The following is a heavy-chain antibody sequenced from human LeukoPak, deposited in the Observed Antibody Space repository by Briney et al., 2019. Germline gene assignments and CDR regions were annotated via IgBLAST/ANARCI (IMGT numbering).Heavy chain of an antibody. Sequence: GGSLRLSCAASGFTFGSFAMNWVRQAPGKGLEWVSIISGSGDTTHYTDSVKGRFTISRDNAKNSLYLQMNSLRAEDTAVYYCARRVIVVGLDYWGQGTLVTVSS. CDR1: GFTFGSFA. CDR2: ISGSGDTT. J-gene: IGHJ4*02. V-gene: IGHV3-48*03. D-gene: IGHD3-22*01. CDR3: ARRVIVVGLDY.